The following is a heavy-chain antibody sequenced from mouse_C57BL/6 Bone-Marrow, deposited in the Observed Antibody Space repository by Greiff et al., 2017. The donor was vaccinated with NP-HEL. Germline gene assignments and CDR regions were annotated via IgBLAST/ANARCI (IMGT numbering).Heavy chain of an antibody. Sequence: EVKLVESGGDLVKPGGSLKLSCAASGFTFSSYGMPWVRQTPDKRLEWVATISSGGSYTYYPDSVKGRFTISRDNAKNTLYLQMSSLKSEDTAMYYCASGYSNYHFDYWGQGTTLTVSS. J-gene: IGHJ2*01. V-gene: IGHV5-6*01. D-gene: IGHD2-5*01. CDR3: ASGYSNYHFDY. CDR2: ISSGGSYT. CDR1: GFTFSSYG.